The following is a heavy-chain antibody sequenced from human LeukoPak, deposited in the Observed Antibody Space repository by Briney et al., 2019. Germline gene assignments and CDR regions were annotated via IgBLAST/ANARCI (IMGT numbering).Heavy chain of an antibody. J-gene: IGHJ1*01. D-gene: IGHD4-17*01. CDR1: GFTFSSYS. CDR3: ARAKIDYGEYGYFQH. CDR2: ISSSSSYI. V-gene: IGHV3-21*01. Sequence: GGSLRLSCAASGFTFSSYSMNWVRQAPGKGLEWVSSISSSSSYIYYADSVKGRFTISRDNAKNSLYLQMNSLRAEDTAVYYCARAKIDYGEYGYFQHWGQGTLVTVSS.